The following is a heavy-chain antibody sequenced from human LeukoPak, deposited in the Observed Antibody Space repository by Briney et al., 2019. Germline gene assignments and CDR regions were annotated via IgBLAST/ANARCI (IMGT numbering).Heavy chain of an antibody. J-gene: IGHJ4*02. Sequence: AGGSLRLSCAASGFIFSSYAMSWVRQAPGKGLEWVSAISGSGGSTYYADSVKGRFTISRDNSKNTLYLQMNSLRAEDTAVYYCAKPKADARIVGATDRNYFDYWGQGTLVTVSS. D-gene: IGHD1-26*01. CDR1: GFIFSSYA. CDR3: AKPKADARIVGATDRNYFDY. V-gene: IGHV3-23*01. CDR2: ISGSGGST.